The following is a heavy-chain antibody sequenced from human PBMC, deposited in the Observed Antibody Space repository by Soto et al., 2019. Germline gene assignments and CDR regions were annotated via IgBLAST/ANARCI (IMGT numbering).Heavy chain of an antibody. J-gene: IGHJ4*02. Sequence: QVQLRESGPGVVRPSETLSLTCTASPSSSSQPTHEHSWSWIRQPPAKGLECFGSIVFRGDKNYGPSVAGRLVLSLATAKNQFSLSLSSVTAEDTAVYYCARGMFYFATWGQGSLVTVSS. D-gene: IGHD3-10*02. CDR2: IVFRGDK. CDR3: ARGMFYFAT. CDR1: PSSSSQPTHEHS. V-gene: IGHV4-30-4*01.